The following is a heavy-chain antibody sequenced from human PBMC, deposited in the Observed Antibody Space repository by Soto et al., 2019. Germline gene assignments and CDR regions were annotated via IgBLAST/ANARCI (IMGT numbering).Heavy chain of an antibody. CDR2: ISSNGGST. J-gene: IGHJ4*02. V-gene: IGHV3-64*01. CDR1: GFTFSSYA. CDR3: ARLAREPYYYFDY. Sequence: GGSLRLSCAASGFTFSSYAMHWVRQAPGKGLEYVSAISSNGGSTYYANSVKGRFTISRDNSKNTLYLQMGSLRAEDMAVYYCARLAREPYYYFDYWGQGTLVTVSS. D-gene: IGHD3-10*01.